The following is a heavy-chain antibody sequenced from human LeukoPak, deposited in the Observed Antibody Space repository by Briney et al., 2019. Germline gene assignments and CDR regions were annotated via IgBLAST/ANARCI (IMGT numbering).Heavy chain of an antibody. CDR2: ISGSGGST. V-gene: IGHV3-23*01. Sequence: GGSLRLSCAASGFTFSSYAMSWVRQAPGKGLEWVSAISGSGGSTYCADSVKGRFTISRDNSKNTLYLQMNSLRAEDTAVYYCAKGSTSDYAPYYYYYMDVWGKGTTVTVSS. CDR3: AKGSTSDYAPYYYYYMDV. J-gene: IGHJ6*03. CDR1: GFTFSSYA. D-gene: IGHD4-17*01.